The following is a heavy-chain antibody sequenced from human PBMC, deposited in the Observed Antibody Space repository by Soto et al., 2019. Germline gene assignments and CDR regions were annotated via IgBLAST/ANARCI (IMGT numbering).Heavy chain of an antibody. V-gene: IGHV4-59*08. CDR1: GGSISSYY. CDR3: ARVISSSWYGVSWYFHL. D-gene: IGHD6-13*01. J-gene: IGHJ2*01. CDR2: IYYSGST. Sequence: ETLSRTCTVSGGSISSYYWSWIRQPPGKGPEWIGYIYYSGSTNYNPSLKSRVTISVDTSKNQFSLKLSSVTAADTAVYYCARVISSSWYGVSWYFHLSGRATLVTVSS.